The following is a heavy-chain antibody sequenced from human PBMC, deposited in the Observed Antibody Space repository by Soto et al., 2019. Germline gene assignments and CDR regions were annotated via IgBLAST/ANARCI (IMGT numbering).Heavy chain of an antibody. CDR1: GYTFTSYA. D-gene: IGHD2-21*02. CDR3: ARSIVVVTAADY. J-gene: IGHJ4*02. V-gene: IGHV1-3*01. Sequence: QVQLVQSGAEVKKPGASVKVSCKASGYTFTSYAMHWVRQAPGQRLEWMGWINAGNGNTKYSQKFQGRVTITRDTSASTAYMELSRLRSEDTAVYSCARSIVVVTAADYWGQGTLVTVSS. CDR2: INAGNGNT.